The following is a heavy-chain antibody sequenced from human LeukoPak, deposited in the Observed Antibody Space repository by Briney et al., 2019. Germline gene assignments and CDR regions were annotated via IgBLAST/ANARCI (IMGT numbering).Heavy chain of an antibody. CDR2: IYYSGST. D-gene: IGHD3-22*01. CDR3: ARHKTYYDSSGSFDY. Sequence: SETLSLPFPVSGDSIRSSSYYWGWIRPPPGKGLEWIGSIYYSGSTYYNPSLKSRVTISVDTSKNQFSLKLSSVTAADTAVYYCARHKTYYDSSGSFDYWGQGTLVTVSS. V-gene: IGHV4-39*01. J-gene: IGHJ4*02. CDR1: GDSIRSSSYY.